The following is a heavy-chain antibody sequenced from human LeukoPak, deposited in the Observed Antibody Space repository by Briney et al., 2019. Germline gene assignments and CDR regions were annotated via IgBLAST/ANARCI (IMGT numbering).Heavy chain of an antibody. CDR2: ISGNGDST. CDR1: GFTFSSYA. CDR3: ATDRATQYFDY. Sequence: PGGSLRLSCAASGFTFSSYAISWVRQAPGKGLEWVSGISGNGDSTYYADSVKGRFTISRDNSKNTLSLQMNSLRAEDTAVYYCATDRATQYFDYWGQGTLVSVSS. J-gene: IGHJ4*02. V-gene: IGHV3-23*01. D-gene: IGHD2-15*01.